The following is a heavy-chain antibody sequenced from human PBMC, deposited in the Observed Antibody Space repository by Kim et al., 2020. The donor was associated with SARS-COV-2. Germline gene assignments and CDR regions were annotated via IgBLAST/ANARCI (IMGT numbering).Heavy chain of an antibody. CDR1: GFTFSSAW. J-gene: IGHJ1*01. Sequence: GGSLRLSCAASGFTFSSAWMSWVRQAPGKGLEWVGRIKSKTDGGTTDYAAPVKGRFTISRDDSKNTLYLQMNSLKSEDTAVYYCNTGYPYESSIYFQHWGQGALVTVSS. CDR3: NTGYPYESSIYFQH. CDR2: IKSKTDGGTT. D-gene: IGHD6-6*01. V-gene: IGHV3-15*01.